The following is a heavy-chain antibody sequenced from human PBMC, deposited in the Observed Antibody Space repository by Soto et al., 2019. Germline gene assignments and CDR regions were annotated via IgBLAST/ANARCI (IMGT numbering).Heavy chain of an antibody. V-gene: IGHV3-64D*06. CDR1: GFTFSSYA. CDR3: VKDVFERLFGLGAADY. D-gene: IGHD3-3*01. CDR2: ISSNGGST. Sequence: GGTLRLSCSASGFTFSSYAMHWVRQAPGKGLEYVSAISSNGGSTYYADSVQGGFTISRDNSKNTLYLQMSSLRAEDTAAYYCVKDVFERLFGLGAADYWGPGTLVTVSS. J-gene: IGHJ4*02.